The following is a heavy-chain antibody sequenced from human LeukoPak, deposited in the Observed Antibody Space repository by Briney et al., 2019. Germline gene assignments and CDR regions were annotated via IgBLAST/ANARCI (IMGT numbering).Heavy chain of an antibody. J-gene: IGHJ4*02. CDR2: IYPGDSDT. CDR1: GYIFTSYW. Sequence: GESLQISCKGSGYIFTSYWIGWVRQMPGKGLEWMGIIYPGDSDTRYSPSFQGQVTISADKSIRTAYLQWNNLTASDTAMYYCARHDTGYDMYYFDQWGQGTQVTVSS. V-gene: IGHV5-51*01. CDR3: ARHDTGYDMYYFDQ. D-gene: IGHD5-12*01.